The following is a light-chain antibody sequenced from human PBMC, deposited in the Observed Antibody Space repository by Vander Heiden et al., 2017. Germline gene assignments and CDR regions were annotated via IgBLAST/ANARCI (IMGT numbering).Light chain of an antibody. CDR1: RSVSAN. CDR3: QQYSDWPRT. V-gene: IGKV3-15*01. CDR2: GTS. J-gene: IGKJ1*01. Sequence: ETVMTQSPAILTAHPGERATLSCRASRSVSANLAWYQQKPGQAPRLIIYGTSTRATGVPARFSGSGSGTQFILSISRLQSEDFALYYCQQYSDWPRTFGQGTKVEIK.